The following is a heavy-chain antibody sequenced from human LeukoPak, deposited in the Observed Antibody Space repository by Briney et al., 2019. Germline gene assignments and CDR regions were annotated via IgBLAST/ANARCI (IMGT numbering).Heavy chain of an antibody. CDR2: ISSSSSYI. V-gene: IGHV3-21*01. D-gene: IGHD4-17*01. CDR3: AMTVTTGSGGD. J-gene: IGHJ4*02. CDR1: GFTFSIYS. Sequence: GGSLRLSCAASGFTFSIYSMNWVRQAPGKGLEWVSSISSSSSYIYYADSVKGRFTISRDNAKNSLYLQMNSLRAEDTAVYYCAMTVTTGSGGDWGQGTLVTVSS.